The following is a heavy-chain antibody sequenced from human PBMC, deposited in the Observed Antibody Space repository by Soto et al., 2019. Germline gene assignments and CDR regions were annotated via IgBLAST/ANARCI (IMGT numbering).Heavy chain of an antibody. V-gene: IGHV3-30-3*01. D-gene: IGHD3-3*01. CDR2: ISYDGSNK. J-gene: IGHJ4*02. CDR1: GFTFSSYA. CDR3: AREITIFGVVIIPFDY. Sequence: GGSLRLSCATSGFTFSSYAMHWVRQAPGKGLEWVAVISYDGSNKYYADSVKGRFTISRDNSKNTLYLQMNSLRAEDTAVYYCAREITIFGVVIIPFDYWGQGTLVTVSS.